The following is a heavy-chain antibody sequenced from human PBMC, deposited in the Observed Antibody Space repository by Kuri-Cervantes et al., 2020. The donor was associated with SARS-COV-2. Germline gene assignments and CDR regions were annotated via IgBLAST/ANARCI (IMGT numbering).Heavy chain of an antibody. CDR2: IYYSGST. V-gene: IGHV4-59*08. D-gene: IGHD6-19*01. CDR1: GGSFSGYY. J-gene: IGHJ4*02. CDR3: ARYGSGWRFDY. Sequence: ESLKISCAVYGGSFSGYYWSWIRQPPGKGLEWIGYIYYSGSTNYNPSLKSRVTISVDTSKNQFSLKLSSVTAADTAVYYCARYGSGWRFDYWGQGTLVTVSS.